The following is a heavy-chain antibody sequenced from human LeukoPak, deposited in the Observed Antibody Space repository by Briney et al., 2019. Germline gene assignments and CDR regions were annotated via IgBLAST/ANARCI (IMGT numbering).Heavy chain of an antibody. J-gene: IGHJ4*02. V-gene: IGHV5-51*01. CDR1: GYSFTNYW. CDR3: ARQELWRPLRY. D-gene: IGHD1-7*01. Sequence: GESLKISCKGSGYSFTNYWIAWVRQMPGKGLERMGIIYPGDSDTRYSPSFQGQVTISADKSISTAYLQWSSLKASDTAMYYCARQELWRPLRYWGQGTLVTVSS. CDR2: IYPGDSDT.